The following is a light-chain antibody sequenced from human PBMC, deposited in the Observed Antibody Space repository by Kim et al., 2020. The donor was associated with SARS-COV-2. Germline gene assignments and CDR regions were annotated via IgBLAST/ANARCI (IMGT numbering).Light chain of an antibody. CDR1: QSISSY. J-gene: IGKJ4*01. CDR2: AAS. CDR3: QQSWF. V-gene: IGKV1-39*01. Sequence: DIQMTQSPSSLSASVGDRVTITCRASQSISSYLNWYQQKPGKAPKLLIYAASSLQSGVPSRFSGSGSGTDFTLTISSLQPEDFATYYCQQSWFFGGGTKVDIK.